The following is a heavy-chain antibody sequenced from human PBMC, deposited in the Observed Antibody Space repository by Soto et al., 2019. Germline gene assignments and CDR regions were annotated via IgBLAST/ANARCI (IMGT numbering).Heavy chain of an antibody. CDR2: INPNSGGT. Sequence: ASVKVSCKASGYTFTGYYMHWVRQAPGQGLEWMGWINPNSGGTNYAQKFQGWVTMTRDTSISTAYMEMSRLRSDDTAVYYCARGHIFAVVTPHDAFDIWGQGTMVTVSS. CDR3: ARGHIFAVVTPHDAFDI. CDR1: GYTFTGYY. D-gene: IGHD2-15*01. V-gene: IGHV1-2*04. J-gene: IGHJ3*02.